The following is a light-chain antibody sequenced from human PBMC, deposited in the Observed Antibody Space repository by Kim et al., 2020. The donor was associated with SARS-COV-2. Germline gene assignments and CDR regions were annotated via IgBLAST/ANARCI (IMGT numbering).Light chain of an antibody. CDR1: QSFSSSY. CDR2: DAS. Sequence: SPGRRAAPSCRASQSFSSSYLAWYQQKPGQAPRLLIYDASSRATGIPDRFSGSGSGTDFTLTISRLEPEDFAVYYCQQYGSFPITFGQGTRLEIK. J-gene: IGKJ5*01. CDR3: QQYGSFPIT. V-gene: IGKV3-20*01.